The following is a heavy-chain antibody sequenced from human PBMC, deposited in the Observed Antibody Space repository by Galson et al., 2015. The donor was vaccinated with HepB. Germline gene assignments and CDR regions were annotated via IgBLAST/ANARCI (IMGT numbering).Heavy chain of an antibody. Sequence: SVKVSCKASGGTFSSYAISWVRQAPGQGLEWMGGIIPIFGTANYAQKFQGRVTITADEPTSTAYMELSSLRSEDTAVYYCARALGAAVEAYYYYGMDVWGQGTTVTVSS. J-gene: IGHJ6*02. CDR1: GGTFSSYA. CDR3: ARALGAAVEAYYYYGMDV. CDR2: IIPIFGTA. V-gene: IGHV1-69*13. D-gene: IGHD6-13*01.